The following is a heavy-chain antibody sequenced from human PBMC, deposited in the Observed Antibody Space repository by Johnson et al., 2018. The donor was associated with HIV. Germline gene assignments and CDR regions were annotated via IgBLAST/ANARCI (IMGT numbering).Heavy chain of an antibody. D-gene: IGHD6-13*01. CDR1: GFTFRSYD. Sequence: EVQLVESGGGLVQPGGSLRLSCAASGFTFRSYDMHWVRQVTGKGLEWVSAIGTAGETNYPGSVKGRFPIPRDNATSSLFLQMSGLRAEETAVYYCARDYGRGSRSGNWQQLATDAFDIWGQGTMVTVSS. J-gene: IGHJ3*02. CDR3: ARDYGRGSRSGNWQQLATDAFDI. CDR2: IGTAGET. V-gene: IGHV3-13*01.